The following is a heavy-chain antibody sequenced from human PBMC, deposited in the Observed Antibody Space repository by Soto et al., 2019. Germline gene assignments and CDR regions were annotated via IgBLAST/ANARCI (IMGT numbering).Heavy chain of an antibody. CDR1: GGSISSYY. CDR3: ARVPKDVLPDY. Sequence: QVQLQESGPGLVKPSETLSLTCTVSGGSISSYYWSWIRQPPGKGLEWIGYIYYSGSSNYNPSLKSRVPISVDTSKNQFSLKLSSVTAADTAVYYCARVPKDVLPDYWGQGTLVTVSS. J-gene: IGHJ4*02. CDR2: IYYSGSS. D-gene: IGHD3-10*01. V-gene: IGHV4-59*01.